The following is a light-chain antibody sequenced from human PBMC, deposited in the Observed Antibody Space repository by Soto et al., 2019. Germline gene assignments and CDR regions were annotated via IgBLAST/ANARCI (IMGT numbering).Light chain of an antibody. CDR2: AAS. J-gene: IGKJ1*01. CDR3: QKYNSAPRT. Sequence: DIQMTQSPSSLSASVGDRVTITCRASQGISNYLAWYQQKPGKVPKLLIYAASTLQSGVPSRFSGSGSGAEFTLIISSLQTEDVATYYCQKYNSAPRTFGQGTKVEIK. CDR1: QGISNY. V-gene: IGKV1-27*01.